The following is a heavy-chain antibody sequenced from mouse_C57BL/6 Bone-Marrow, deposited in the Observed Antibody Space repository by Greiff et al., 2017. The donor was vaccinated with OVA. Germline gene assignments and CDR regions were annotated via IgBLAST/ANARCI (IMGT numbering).Heavy chain of an antibody. CDR1: GFTFSDYG. CDR3: ARIYYDYDGAY. J-gene: IGHJ3*01. V-gene: IGHV5-17*01. D-gene: IGHD2-4*01. CDR2: ISSGSSTL. Sequence: EVMLVESGGGLVKPGGSLKLSCAASGFTFSDYGMHWVRQAPEQGLEWVAYISSGSSTLYYADPVKGRFTISRDNAKNTLFLQMTSLRSEDTAMYYCARIYYDYDGAYWGQGTLVTVSA.